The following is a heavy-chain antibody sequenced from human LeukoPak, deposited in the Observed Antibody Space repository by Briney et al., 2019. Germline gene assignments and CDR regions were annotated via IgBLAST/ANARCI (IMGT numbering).Heavy chain of an antibody. Sequence: ASVKVSCKASGYTFTKYGVSWVRQAPGQGLEWMGWISAYNGDIKYAQRGKGRVTMTTDTSTSTVYMELRSLKSDDTAVYYCARLLFSSQPSFFDYWGQGTLVTVSS. V-gene: IGHV1-18*01. CDR1: GYTFTKYG. J-gene: IGHJ4*02. CDR3: ARLLFSSQPSFFDY. CDR2: ISAYNGDI. D-gene: IGHD6-13*01.